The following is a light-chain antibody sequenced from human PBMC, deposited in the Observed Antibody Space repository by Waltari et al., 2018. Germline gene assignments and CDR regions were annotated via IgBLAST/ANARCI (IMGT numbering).Light chain of an antibody. V-gene: IGLV1-51*01. CDR2: DNI. Sequence: QSVLTQPPSVSAPPGQKATMSCSGSRSNLGNGYGSWYQHVPGTAPKLLIYDNIKRPSGIPDRFSASKSGTSATLDITGLQTGDEADYFCGTWDSSLSTVVFGGGTKLTVL. CDR1: RSNLGNGY. CDR3: GTWDSSLSTVV. J-gene: IGLJ2*01.